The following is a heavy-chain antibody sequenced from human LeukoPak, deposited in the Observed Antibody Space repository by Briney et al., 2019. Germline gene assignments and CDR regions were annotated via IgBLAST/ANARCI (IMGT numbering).Heavy chain of an antibody. V-gene: IGHV4-39*01. CDR2: IYYSGNT. Sequence: PSETLSLTCTVSGGSISSSSHYWDWIRQPPGKGLEWIGAIYYSGNTNYNPSLKSRVTISVDTSKNQFSLKLSSVTAADTAVYYCARHRIPAALASAFDYWGQGTLVTVSS. CDR1: GGSISSSSHY. CDR3: ARHRIPAALASAFDY. J-gene: IGHJ4*02. D-gene: IGHD2-2*01.